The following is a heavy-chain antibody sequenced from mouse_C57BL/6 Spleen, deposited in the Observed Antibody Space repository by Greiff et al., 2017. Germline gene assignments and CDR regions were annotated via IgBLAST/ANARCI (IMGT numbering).Heavy chain of an antibody. D-gene: IGHD1-1*01. Sequence: QVQLQPGAALVKPGASVKMSCKASGYTFTSYWITWVKQRPGQGLEWIGDIYPGSGSTNYNEKFKSKATLTVDTSSSTAYMQLSSLTSEDSAVYYCARSGITTDAMDYWGQGTSVTVSS. V-gene: IGHV1-55*01. J-gene: IGHJ4*01. CDR2: IYPGSGST. CDR3: ARSGITTDAMDY. CDR1: GYTFTSYW.